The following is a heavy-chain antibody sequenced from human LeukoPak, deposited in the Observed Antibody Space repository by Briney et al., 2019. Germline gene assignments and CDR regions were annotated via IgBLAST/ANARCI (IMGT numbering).Heavy chain of an antibody. CDR3: ARVSDTSIAAAGTDYYYYYMDV. CDR2: INWNGGST. J-gene: IGHJ6*03. D-gene: IGHD6-13*01. Sequence: GGSLRLSCAASGFTFDDYGMSWVRQAPGKGLEWVSGINWNGGSTGYADSVKGRFTISRYNAKNSLYLQMNSLGAEDTALYYCARVSDTSIAAAGTDYYYYYMDVWGKGTTVTVSS. V-gene: IGHV3-20*04. CDR1: GFTFDDYG.